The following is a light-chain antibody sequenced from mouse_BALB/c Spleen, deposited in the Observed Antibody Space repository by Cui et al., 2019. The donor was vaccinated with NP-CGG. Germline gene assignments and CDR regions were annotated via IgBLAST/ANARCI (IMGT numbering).Light chain of an antibody. CDR1: TGAVTTSNY. CDR3: ALWYSNHWV. J-gene: IGLJ1*01. CDR2: GTN. Sequence: HAVVTQQSPLTTSPGETVTSTCRSSTGAVTTSNYANWVQEKPDHLFTGLIGGTNNRAPGVPARFSGSLIGDKAALTITGAQTEDEAIYFCALWYSNHWVFGGGTKLTVL. V-gene: IGLV1*01.